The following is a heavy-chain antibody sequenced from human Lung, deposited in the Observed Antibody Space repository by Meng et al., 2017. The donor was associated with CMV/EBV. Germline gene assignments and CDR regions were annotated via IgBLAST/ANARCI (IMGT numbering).Heavy chain of an antibody. Sequence: SXTLSLXCTVSGGSISSGDYYWSWIRQPPGKGLEWIGYIYYSGNTYYNPSLKSRVTISVDTSKNQFSLKLSSVTAADTAVYYCARGITGTTYYYYYYGMDVWXQGTTVTVSS. CDR1: GGSISSGDYY. CDR3: ARGITGTTYYYYYYGMDV. J-gene: IGHJ6*02. D-gene: IGHD1-7*01. V-gene: IGHV4-30-4*02. CDR2: IYYSGNT.